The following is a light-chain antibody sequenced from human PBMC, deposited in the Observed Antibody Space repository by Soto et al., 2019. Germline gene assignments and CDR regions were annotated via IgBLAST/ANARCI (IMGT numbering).Light chain of an antibody. J-gene: IGLJ3*02. CDR3: SSFASSATLV. V-gene: IGLV2-18*02. Sequence: QSVLTQPPSVSGSPGQSVPISCTGTRSDIGYHNRVSWYQQPPGTAPKLMIYEVSTRYSGVPDRFSGSKFGNTASLTISGLQAEDEADYYCSSFASSATLVFGGGTKLTVL. CDR1: RSDIGYHNR. CDR2: EVS.